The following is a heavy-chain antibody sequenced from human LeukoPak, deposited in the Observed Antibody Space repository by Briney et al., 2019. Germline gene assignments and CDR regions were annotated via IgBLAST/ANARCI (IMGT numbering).Heavy chain of an antibody. J-gene: IGHJ3*02. CDR3: AIGRVRGAFDI. D-gene: IGHD3-10*01. V-gene: IGHV1-18*01. CDR2: ISAYKGNT. CDR1: GYTFTNYG. Sequence: ASVKVSCKASGYTFTNYGISGVRQAPGQGLEWMGWISAYKGNTNYAQKFQGRVTMTRDTSISTAYMELSRLRSDDTAVYYCAIGRVRGAFDIWGQGTMVTVSS.